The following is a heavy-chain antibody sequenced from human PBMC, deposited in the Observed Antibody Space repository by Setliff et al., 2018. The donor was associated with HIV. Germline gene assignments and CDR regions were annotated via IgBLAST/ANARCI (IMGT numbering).Heavy chain of an antibody. J-gene: IGHJ3*02. D-gene: IGHD3-22*01. CDR1: GFTFYNAW. Sequence: GGSLRLSCAASGFTFYNAWMTWVRQAPGKGLEWVGRIKSKTNGETTDYAAPVKGRFIMSRDDSQNTLYLQMNSLKTEDTAVYFCATALFTSGYFYVRDAFDIWGQGTMVTVS. V-gene: IGHV3-15*01. CDR3: ATALFTSGYFYVRDAFDI. CDR2: IKSKTNGETT.